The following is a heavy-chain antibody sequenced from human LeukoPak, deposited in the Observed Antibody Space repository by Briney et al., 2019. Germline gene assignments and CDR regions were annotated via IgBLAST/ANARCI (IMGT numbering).Heavy chain of an antibody. CDR2: INHSGST. D-gene: IGHD3-3*01. Sequence: IPGGSLRLSCAASGFTFSSYAMSWVRQPPGKGLEWIGEINHSGSTNYNPSLKSRVTISVDTSKNQFSLKLSSVTAADTAVYYCTRGPYSTIFGVVMKLNWFDPWGRGTLVTVSS. V-gene: IGHV4-34*01. J-gene: IGHJ5*02. CDR3: TRGPYSTIFGVVMKLNWFDP. CDR1: GFTFSSYA.